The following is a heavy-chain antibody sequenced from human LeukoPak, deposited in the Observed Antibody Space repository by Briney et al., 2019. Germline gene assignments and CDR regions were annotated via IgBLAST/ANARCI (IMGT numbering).Heavy chain of an antibody. CDR1: GFTFSSYA. Sequence: QPGGSLRLSCAASGFTFSSYAMHWVRQAPGRGLEWVAVISYDGSNKFYTDSLKGRFTISRDNSKNTLFLQMNSLRGEDTAVYYCARERYGDHEGGFDHWGQGALVTVSS. J-gene: IGHJ4*02. CDR2: ISYDGSNK. CDR3: ARERYGDHEGGFDH. V-gene: IGHV3-30-3*01. D-gene: IGHD4-17*01.